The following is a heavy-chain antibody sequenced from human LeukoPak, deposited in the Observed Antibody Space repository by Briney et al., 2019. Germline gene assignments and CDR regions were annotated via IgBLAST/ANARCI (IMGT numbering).Heavy chain of an antibody. CDR3: ARGSIRSNYGMDV. CDR1: GYTFTGYY. CDR2: IIPIFGTA. Sequence: ASVKVSCKASGYTFTGYYTHWVRQAPGQGLEWMGGIIPIFGTANYAQKFQGRVTITADESTSTAYMELSSLRSEDTAVYYCARGSIRSNYGMDVWGQGTTVTVSS. V-gene: IGHV1-69*13. J-gene: IGHJ6*02.